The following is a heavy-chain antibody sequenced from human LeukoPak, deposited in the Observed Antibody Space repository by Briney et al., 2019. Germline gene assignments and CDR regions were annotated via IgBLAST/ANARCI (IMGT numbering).Heavy chain of an antibody. J-gene: IGHJ1*01. Sequence: PAGGSLRFSCAASGFTFSSYWMNWVRQAPGQGLMWVARINTVASSTSYADSVKGRFTISRDNAKNTLYLQMNSLRAEDTAVYYCARGSNSGRYYGSEYLQHWGQGTLVTVSS. V-gene: IGHV3-74*01. CDR3: ARGSNSGRYYGSEYLQH. CDR2: INTVASST. CDR1: GFTFSSYW. D-gene: IGHD1-26*01.